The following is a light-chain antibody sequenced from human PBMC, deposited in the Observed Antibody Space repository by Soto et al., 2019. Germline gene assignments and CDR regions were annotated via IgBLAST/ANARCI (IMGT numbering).Light chain of an antibody. V-gene: IGKV3-15*01. CDR1: QSVRSN. Sequence: EIAMTQSPATLSVSPGERATISCRASQSVRSNLAWYQQTPGQAPRLLIYDASTRATGIPARFSASGSGTEFTLTISGLQSEDFAVYYCQQYDNWPALTFGGGTKVEIK. CDR3: QQYDNWPALT. CDR2: DAS. J-gene: IGKJ4*01.